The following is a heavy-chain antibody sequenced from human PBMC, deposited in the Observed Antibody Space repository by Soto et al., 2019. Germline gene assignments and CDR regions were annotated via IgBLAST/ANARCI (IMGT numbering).Heavy chain of an antibody. CDR3: ATPLRDMDYYYYGMDV. CDR1: GGTFSSYT. D-gene: IGHD3-3*01. V-gene: IGHV1-69*02. Sequence: SVKVSCKASGGTFSSYTISWVRQAPGQGLEWMGRIIPILGIANYAQKFQGRVTITADKSTSTAYMELSSLRSEDTAVYYCATPLRDMDYYYYGMDVWGQGTTVTVSS. J-gene: IGHJ6*02. CDR2: IIPILGIA.